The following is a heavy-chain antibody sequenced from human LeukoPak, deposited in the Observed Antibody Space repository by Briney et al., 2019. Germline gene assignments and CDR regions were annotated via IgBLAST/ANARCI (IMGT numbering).Heavy chain of an antibody. CDR2: MSYSGRA. CDR3: ARRAMSSGYDGWYFDL. Sequence: PSETLSLTCTVSGGPISSSSYYWGWIRQPPGKGLEGIGTMSYSGRANYNPSLKSRVTISVDTSKNQLSLNLSSVTAADTAVYYCARRAMSSGYDGWYFDLWGRGTLVTVSS. CDR1: GGPISSSSYY. V-gene: IGHV4-39*01. J-gene: IGHJ2*01. D-gene: IGHD3-22*01.